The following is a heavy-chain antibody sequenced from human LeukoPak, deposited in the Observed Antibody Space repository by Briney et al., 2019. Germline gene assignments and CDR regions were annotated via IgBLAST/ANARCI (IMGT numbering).Heavy chain of an antibody. V-gene: IGHV4-34*01. J-gene: IGHJ4*02. CDR2: INHSGST. CDR3: ARTFQNWGSPFDY. Sequence: GSLRLSCAASGFTVSSNYMSWIRQPPGKGLEWIGEINHSGSTNYNPSLKSRVTISVDTSKNQFSLKLSSVTAADTAVYYCARTFQNWGSPFDYWGQGTLVTVSS. D-gene: IGHD7-27*01. CDR1: GFTVSSNY.